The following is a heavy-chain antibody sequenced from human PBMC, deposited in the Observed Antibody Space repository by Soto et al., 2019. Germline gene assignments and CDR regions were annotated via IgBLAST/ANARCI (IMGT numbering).Heavy chain of an antibody. CDR1: GFTFDDYA. V-gene: IGHV3-43D*03. D-gene: IGHD5-12*01. J-gene: IGHJ6*02. Sequence: GGSLRLSCAASGFTFDDYAMHWVRQAPGKGLEWVSLISWDGGSTYYADSVKGRFTISRDNSKNSLYLQMNSLRAEDTALYYCAKDIGSGLYYGIDVWGQGTTVTVSS. CDR2: ISWDGGST. CDR3: AKDIGSGLYYGIDV.